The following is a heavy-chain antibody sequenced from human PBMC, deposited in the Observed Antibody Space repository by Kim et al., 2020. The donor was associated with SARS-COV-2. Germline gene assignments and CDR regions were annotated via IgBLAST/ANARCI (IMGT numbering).Heavy chain of an antibody. CDR2: IYPGDSDT. CDR1: GYSFSSYW. V-gene: IGHV5-51*01. J-gene: IGHJ4*02. CDR3: ARHSPIHDSSGYSPAHF. D-gene: IGHD3-22*01. Sequence: GESLKISCKGSGYSFSSYWIGWVRQMPGKGLEWMGIIYPGDSDTRYSPSFQGQVTISADKSITTAYLQWSSLKASDTAMYYCARHSPIHDSSGYSPAHFWGQGTLVTVSS.